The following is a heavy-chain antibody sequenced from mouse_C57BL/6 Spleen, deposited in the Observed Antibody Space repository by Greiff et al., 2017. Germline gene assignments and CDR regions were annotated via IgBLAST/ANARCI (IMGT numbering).Heavy chain of an antibody. V-gene: IGHV5-16*01. J-gene: IGHJ2*01. CDR1: GFTFSDYY. D-gene: IGHD1-1*01. Sequence: EVMLVESEGGLVQPGSSMKLSCTASGFTFSDYYMAWVRQVPEKGLEWVANINYDGSSTYYLDSLKSRFILSRDNAKNILYLQMSSLKSEDTATYYCARDRGYYSSSPFDYWGQGTTLTVSS. CDR3: ARDRGYYSSSPFDY. CDR2: INYDGSST.